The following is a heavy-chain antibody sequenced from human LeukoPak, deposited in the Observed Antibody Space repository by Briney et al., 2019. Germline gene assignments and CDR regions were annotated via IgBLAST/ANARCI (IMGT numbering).Heavy chain of an antibody. V-gene: IGHV4-34*01. J-gene: IGHJ3*02. D-gene: IGHD3-10*01. CDR1: GGSFSGYY. CDR3: PRGARSSIPRVRGVDAFDI. Sequence: SETLSLTCAVYGGSFSGYYWSWIRQPPGKGLEWIGEINHSGSTNYNPSLKSRVTISVDTSKNQFSLKLSSVTAADTAVYYCPRGARSSIPRVRGVDAFDIWGPGKWSPSLQ. CDR2: INHSGST.